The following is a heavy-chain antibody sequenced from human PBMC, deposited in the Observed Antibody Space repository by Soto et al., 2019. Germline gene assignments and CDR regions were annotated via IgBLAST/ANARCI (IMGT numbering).Heavy chain of an antibody. CDR3: GRDPYRGARYYLEL. V-gene: IGHV3-33*01. D-gene: IGHD1-26*01. CDR2: KWFFASGGNE. CDR1: GFSLSNYA. J-gene: IGHJ4*02. Sequence: GSLRLPCATAGFSLSNYAIHWVRHARGKGLEWVAVKWFFASGGNEYYADSVKGRFAISRYDSKQTAYLEMNSLRAEDTAVYYCGRDPYRGARYYLELWGRGTQVTVSS.